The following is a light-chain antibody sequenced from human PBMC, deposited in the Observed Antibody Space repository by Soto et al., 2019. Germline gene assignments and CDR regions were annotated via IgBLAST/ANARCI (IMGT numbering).Light chain of an antibody. J-gene: IGKJ1*01. CDR1: QGISNY. CDR2: AAS. Sequence: QMTKTTSSLSASIGDRVSITCRASQGISNYLAWYQQKPGKVPKLLIYAASTLQSGVPSRFSGSGSGTDFTLTISSLQPEDVATYYCQRYHSAPRTFGQGTKVDI. CDR3: QRYHSAPRT. V-gene: IGKV1-27*01.